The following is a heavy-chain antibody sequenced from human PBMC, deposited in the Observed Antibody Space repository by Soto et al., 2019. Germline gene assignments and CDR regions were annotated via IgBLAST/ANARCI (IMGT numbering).Heavy chain of an antibody. J-gene: IGHJ5*02. CDR2: IIPIFGTR. Sequence: QVQLVQSGAEVKKPGSSVKVSCKASGGTFSNYAITWVRQAPGQGLEWLGRIIPIFGTRDYAQKFQGRVTISADESTTTAYMELSSLRSDDTAVYYCAKDGGREVYLGNWFDPWGQGTLVTVSS. CDR3: AKDGGREVYLGNWFDP. V-gene: IGHV1-69*15. D-gene: IGHD2-15*01. CDR1: GGTFSNYA.